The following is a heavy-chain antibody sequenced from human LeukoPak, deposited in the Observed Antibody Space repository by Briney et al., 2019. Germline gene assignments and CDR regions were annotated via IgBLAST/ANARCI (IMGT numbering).Heavy chain of an antibody. V-gene: IGHV3-11*06. J-gene: IGHJ4*02. Sequence: GGSLRLSCAASGFTFSDYYMSWIRQGPGKGLECVSYISSSSSYTNYADSVKGRFTISRDNAKNSLYLQMNSLRAEDTAVYYCARENSGSSYFDYWGQGTLVTVSS. CDR2: ISSSSSYT. D-gene: IGHD1-26*01. CDR3: ARENSGSSYFDY. CDR1: GFTFSDYY.